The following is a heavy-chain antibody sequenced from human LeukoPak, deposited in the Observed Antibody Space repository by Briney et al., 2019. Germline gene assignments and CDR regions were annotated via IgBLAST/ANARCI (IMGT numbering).Heavy chain of an antibody. V-gene: IGHV3-21*01. CDR2: ISSSGNYI. D-gene: IGHD2-21*02. J-gene: IGHJ5*02. Sequence: GGSLRLSCAVSGFTFSSFGMNWVRQAPGKGLEWVSSISSSGNYIYNADSVKGRFTISRDNAKNSLYLQMNSLRAEDTAVYSCASSIVVVTARYNWFDPWGQGTLVTVSS. CDR3: ASSIVVVTARYNWFDP. CDR1: GFTFSSFG.